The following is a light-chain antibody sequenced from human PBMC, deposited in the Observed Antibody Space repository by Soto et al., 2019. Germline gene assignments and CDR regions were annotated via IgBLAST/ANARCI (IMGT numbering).Light chain of an antibody. CDR2: AAS. CDR1: QSISTY. J-gene: IGKJ2*01. CDR3: QRSYSTPFT. Sequence: DIQMTQSPSSLSASVGDRVTITCRASQSISTYLNWYQQKPGKAPKLLIYAASSLQSGVPSRFSGSGSGTDFPLTISSRQPEDFATYYCQRSYSTPFTFGQGTKLEIK. V-gene: IGKV1-39*01.